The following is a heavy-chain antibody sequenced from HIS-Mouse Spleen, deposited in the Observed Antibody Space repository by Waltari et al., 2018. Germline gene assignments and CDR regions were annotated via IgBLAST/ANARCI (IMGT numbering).Heavy chain of an antibody. V-gene: IGHV3-7*01. D-gene: IGHD6-13*01. CDR1: GFTFSSYW. Sequence: EVQLVESVGGLVQPGGSLRLSCAASGFTFSSYWMSWFRKAPGKGLEWVAKIKQDGSEILYVKSVTVRFTISRVNSKNYLSFQVNSLIAMESAVYYCASETPYCSSCYEWYFDL. J-gene: IGHJ2*01. CDR2: IKQDGSEI. CDR3: ASETPYCSSCYEWYFDL.